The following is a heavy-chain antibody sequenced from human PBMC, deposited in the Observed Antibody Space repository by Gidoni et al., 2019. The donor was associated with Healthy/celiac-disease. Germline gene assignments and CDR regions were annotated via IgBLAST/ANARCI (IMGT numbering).Heavy chain of an antibody. CDR3: ARDNYEGVFSSSWPNWFDP. Sequence: EVQLVESGGGLVQPGGSLRLSCAASGFTFSRYWLSWVRQAPGKGLEWVANIKQDGSEKYYVDSVKGRFTISRDNAKNSLYLQMNSLRAEDTAVYYCARDNYEGVFSSSWPNWFDPWGQGTLVTVSS. J-gene: IGHJ5*02. V-gene: IGHV3-7*01. D-gene: IGHD6-13*01. CDR2: IKQDGSEK. CDR1: GFTFSRYW.